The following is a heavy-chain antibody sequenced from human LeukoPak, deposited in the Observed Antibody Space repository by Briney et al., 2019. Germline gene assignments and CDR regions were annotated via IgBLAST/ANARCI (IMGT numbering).Heavy chain of an antibody. CDR1: GYTLSELS. J-gene: IGHJ4*02. Sequence: ASVKVSCKVSGYTLSELSMHWVRQAPGKGLEWMGGFDPEDGETIYAQKFQGRVTMTEDTFTDTDYMELSSLRSEDTAVYYCAGDRDTRVEPAVILGFWGRGTLVTVSS. CDR3: AGDRDTRVEPAVILGF. D-gene: IGHD2-2*01. CDR2: FDPEDGET. V-gene: IGHV1-24*01.